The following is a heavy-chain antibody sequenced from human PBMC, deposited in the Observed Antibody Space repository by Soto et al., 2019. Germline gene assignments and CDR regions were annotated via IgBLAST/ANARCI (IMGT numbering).Heavy chain of an antibody. J-gene: IGHJ4*02. D-gene: IGHD7-27*01. CDR3: ARGLDWGFDD. CDR2: INPNSGGT. V-gene: IGHV1-2*04. Sequence: ASVKVSCKASGYPFTGYYMHWVRQAPGQGLEWMGWINPNSGGTNYAQKFQGWVTMTRDTSISTAYMELSRLRSDDTAVDYGARGLDWGFDDWGQGTLVTVSS. CDR1: GYPFTGYY.